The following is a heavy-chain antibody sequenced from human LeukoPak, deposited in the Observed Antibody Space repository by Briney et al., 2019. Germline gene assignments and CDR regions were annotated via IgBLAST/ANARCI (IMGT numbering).Heavy chain of an antibody. CDR1: GYTFTSYG. J-gene: IGHJ4*02. CDR3: ARRNGPTDIYFDY. V-gene: IGHV1-18*01. Sequence: ASVKVSCKASGYTFTSYGISWVRQTPGQGLEWMGWISAYNGNTNYAQKLQGRVTITADKSTSTAYMELSSLRSEDTAVYYCARRNGPTDIYFDYWGQGTLVTVSS. D-gene: IGHD2-15*01. CDR2: ISAYNGNT.